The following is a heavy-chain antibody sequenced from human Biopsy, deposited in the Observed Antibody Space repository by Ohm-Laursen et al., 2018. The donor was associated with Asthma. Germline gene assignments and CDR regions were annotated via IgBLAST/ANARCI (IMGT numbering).Heavy chain of an antibody. Sequence: TLSLTCAVPGGSISSGDYSWSWIRQPPGKAPDWLALIYGNDDRDYSQSLKSRLTITKDTSRRQVVLKMTNMDPVDTGTYFCARAVQSDDFVTGYYNSYFDFWGQGSLVSVSS. CDR1: GGSISSGDYS. D-gene: IGHD3-9*01. CDR3: ARAVQSDDFVTGYYNSYFDF. V-gene: IGHV2-70*18. CDR2: IYGNDDR. J-gene: IGHJ4*01.